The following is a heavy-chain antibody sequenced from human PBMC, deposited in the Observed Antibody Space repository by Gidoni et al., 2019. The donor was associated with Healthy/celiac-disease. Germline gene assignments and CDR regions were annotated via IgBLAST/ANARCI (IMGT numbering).Heavy chain of an antibody. V-gene: IGHV3-30*18. CDR2: ISYDGSNK. Sequence: QVQLVESGGGVVQPERSLRLSCAASGFTFSSYGMHWVRQAPGKGLEWVAVISYDGSNKYYADSVKGRFTISRDNSKNTLYLQMNSLRAEDTAVYYCAKGPHQYYDILTGYHTYYYYGMDVWGQGTTVTVSS. CDR1: GFTFSSYG. J-gene: IGHJ6*02. D-gene: IGHD3-9*01. CDR3: AKGPHQYYDILTGYHTYYYYGMDV.